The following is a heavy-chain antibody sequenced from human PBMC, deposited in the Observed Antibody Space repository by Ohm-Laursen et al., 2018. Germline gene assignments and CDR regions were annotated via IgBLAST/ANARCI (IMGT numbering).Heavy chain of an antibody. CDR1: GFTFSIYW. J-gene: IGHJ4*02. CDR2: IKKDGSEK. CDR3: AKRDVSNYHCFDS. V-gene: IGHV3-7*03. D-gene: IGHD4-11*01. Sequence: SLILSCAASGFTFSIYWMSWVRQAPWKGLEWLANIKKDGSEKYYVDSVKVRFTISRDNAKNSLYLQMNSLRAEETAVYYCAKRDVSNYHCFDSWGQGTRVTVSS.